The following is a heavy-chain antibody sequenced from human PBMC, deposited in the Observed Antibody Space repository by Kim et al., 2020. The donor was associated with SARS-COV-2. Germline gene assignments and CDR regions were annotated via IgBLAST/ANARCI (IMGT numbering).Heavy chain of an antibody. CDR2: ISYDGSNK. CDR3: ARGNGSGMDR. V-gene: IGHV3-30*04. Sequence: GGSLRLSCAASGFTFSSYAMHWVRQAPGKGLEWVAVISYDGSNKYYADSVKGRFTISRDNSKNTLYLQMNSLRAEDTAVYYCARGNGSGMDRWGQGTLVTVSS. J-gene: IGHJ4*02. D-gene: IGHD3-10*01. CDR1: GFTFSSYA.